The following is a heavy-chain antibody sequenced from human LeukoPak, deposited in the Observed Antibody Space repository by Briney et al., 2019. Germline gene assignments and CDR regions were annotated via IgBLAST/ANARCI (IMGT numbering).Heavy chain of an antibody. D-gene: IGHD7-27*01. CDR2: MSPNSGDT. J-gene: IGHJ4*02. V-gene: IGHV1-8*01. Sequence: ASVKVSCKASGYTFATHDINWVRQATGQGLEWLGWMSPNSGDTGYAQKFQGRVTMTSDSSISTAYMELSSLRSEDTAIYYCVRTPPNWGFDYWGQGTLVTVSS. CDR1: GYTFATHD. CDR3: VRTPPNWGFDY.